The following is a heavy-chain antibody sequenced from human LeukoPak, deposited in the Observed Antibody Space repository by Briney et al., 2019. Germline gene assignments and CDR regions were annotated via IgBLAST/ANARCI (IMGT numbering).Heavy chain of an antibody. Sequence: GGSLRLSCAASGFIFNNYGMHWVRQAPGKGLEWVAVISYDGSNKNYADSVKGRFTISRDSSKNTLYLQMNSLRVEDTAVYYCAKDWAPYCGGDCYFNYWGQGTLVTVSS. V-gene: IGHV3-30*18. CDR2: ISYDGSNK. CDR3: AKDWAPYCGGDCYFNY. CDR1: GFIFNNYG. D-gene: IGHD2-21*02. J-gene: IGHJ4*02.